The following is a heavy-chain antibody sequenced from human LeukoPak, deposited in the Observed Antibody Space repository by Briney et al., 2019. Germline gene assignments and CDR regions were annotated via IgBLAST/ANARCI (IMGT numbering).Heavy chain of an antibody. Sequence: SGGSLRLSCAASGFTFSSYWMHWVRQAPGKGLVWVSRINTDGSSTSYADSVKGRFTISRDNAKNTLYPQMNSLRAEDTAVYYCARDGYWDYYYYMDVWGKGTTVTVSS. CDR3: ARDGYWDYYYYMDV. D-gene: IGHD2-2*03. CDR2: INTDGSST. CDR1: GFTFSSYW. J-gene: IGHJ6*03. V-gene: IGHV3-74*01.